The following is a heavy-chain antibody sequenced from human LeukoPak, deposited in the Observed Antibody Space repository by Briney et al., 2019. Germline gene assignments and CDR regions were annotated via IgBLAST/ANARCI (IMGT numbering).Heavy chain of an antibody. CDR3: ARERTTVGDPDYFDY. J-gene: IGHJ4*02. D-gene: IGHD4-23*01. Sequence: SVKVSCKASGGTFSSYAISWVRQAPGQGLEWMGRIIPIFGTANYAQKFQGRVTITTDESTSTAYMELSSPRSEDTAVYYCARERTTVGDPDYFDYWGQGTLVTVSS. CDR2: IIPIFGTA. CDR1: GGTFSSYA. V-gene: IGHV1-69*05.